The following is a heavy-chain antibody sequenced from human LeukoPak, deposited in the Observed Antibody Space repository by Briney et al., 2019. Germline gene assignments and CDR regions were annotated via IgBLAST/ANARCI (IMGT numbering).Heavy chain of an antibody. Sequence: GRSLRLSCAASGFTFSSYAMHWVRQAPGKGLEWVSYISSSSSTIYYADSVKGRFTISRDNAKNSLYLQMNSLRAEDTAVYYCARDLINDYWGQGTLVTVSS. V-gene: IGHV3-48*01. CDR2: ISSSSSTI. D-gene: IGHD3-16*01. CDR3: ARDLINDY. J-gene: IGHJ4*02. CDR1: GFTFSSYA.